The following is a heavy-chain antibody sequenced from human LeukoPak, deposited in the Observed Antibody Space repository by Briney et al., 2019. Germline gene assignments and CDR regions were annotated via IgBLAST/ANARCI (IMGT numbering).Heavy chain of an antibody. D-gene: IGHD6-6*01. V-gene: IGHV4-4*02. J-gene: IGHJ4*02. CDR3: ARQLDRSPLVDY. CDR1: GGSISNNNW. Sequence: SETLSLTCGVSGGSISNNNWWTWLRPPPGKGLEWIGEVNLQGSTNSNPSLKGRGAISVDTSKNQFSLRLSSVTAADRAMYYCARQLDRSPLVDYWGQGTLVTVSS. CDR2: VNLQGST.